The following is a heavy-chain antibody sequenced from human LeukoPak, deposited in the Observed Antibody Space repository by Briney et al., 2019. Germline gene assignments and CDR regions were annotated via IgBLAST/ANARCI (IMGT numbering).Heavy chain of an antibody. Sequence: SETLSLACTVSGGSISSSAYHWGWIRQPPGKGLEWIGSIQYGGSTYYNPSLKSRVTISVDTSKNQFSLKLSSVTAADTAVYYCARHRREGYYDSSGSLAPWGQGTLVTVSS. V-gene: IGHV4-39*01. CDR1: GGSISSSAYH. J-gene: IGHJ4*02. D-gene: IGHD3-22*01. CDR2: IQYGGST. CDR3: ARHRREGYYDSSGSLAP.